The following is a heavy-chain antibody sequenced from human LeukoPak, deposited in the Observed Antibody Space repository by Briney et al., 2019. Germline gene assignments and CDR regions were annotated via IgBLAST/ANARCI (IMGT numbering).Heavy chain of an antibody. J-gene: IGHJ6*02. D-gene: IGHD6-19*01. Sequence: QTGGSLRLSCAASGFTFSSYAMSWVRQAPGKGLEWVSAISGSGGSTYYADSVKGRFTISRDNSKNTLYLQMNSLRAEDTAVYYCAKALSTGYSSGWYDSNGMDVWGQGTTVTVSS. V-gene: IGHV3-23*01. CDR1: GFTFSSYA. CDR3: AKALSTGYSSGWYDSNGMDV. CDR2: ISGSGGST.